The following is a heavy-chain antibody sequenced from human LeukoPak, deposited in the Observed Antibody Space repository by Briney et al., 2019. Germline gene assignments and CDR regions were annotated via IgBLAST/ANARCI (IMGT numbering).Heavy chain of an antibody. V-gene: IGHV3-23*01. Sequence: PGGSLRLSCAASGFTFSSYAISWVRQAPGKGLEWVSAISGSGGSTYYADSVKGRFTISRDSSKNTLYLQMNSLRAEDTAVYYCAKGRGLILWFGESYFDYWGQGTLVTVSS. J-gene: IGHJ4*02. CDR1: GFTFSSYA. CDR2: ISGSGGST. CDR3: AKGRGLILWFGESYFDY. D-gene: IGHD3-10*01.